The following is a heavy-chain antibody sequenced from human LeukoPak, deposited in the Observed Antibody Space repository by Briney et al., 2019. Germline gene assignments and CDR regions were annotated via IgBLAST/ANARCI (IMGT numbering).Heavy chain of an antibody. CDR2: MNPNSGNT. CDR3: ARVRGRYSSSWYWGY. D-gene: IGHD6-13*01. Sequence: GASVKVSCKASGYTFTSYDINWVRQATGQGLGWMGWMNPNSGNTGYARKFQGRVTMTRNTSISTAYMELSSLRSEDTAVYYCARVRGRYSSSWYWGYWGQGTLVTVSS. V-gene: IGHV1-8*01. J-gene: IGHJ4*02. CDR1: GYTFTSYD.